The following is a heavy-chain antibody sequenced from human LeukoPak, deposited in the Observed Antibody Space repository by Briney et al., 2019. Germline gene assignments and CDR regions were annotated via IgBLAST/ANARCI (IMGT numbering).Heavy chain of an antibody. D-gene: IGHD6-13*01. Sequence: GASVKVSCKASGYTFTIYYIHWVRQAPGQGLEWMGILNPSGGSSSYAQKFQGRVTMTRDTSTSTVYMELSSLRSDDTAVYYCARGALTAAGLGREYWGQGTLVTVSS. CDR3: ARGALTAAGLGREY. CDR1: GYTFTIYY. J-gene: IGHJ4*02. CDR2: LNPSGGSS. V-gene: IGHV1-46*01.